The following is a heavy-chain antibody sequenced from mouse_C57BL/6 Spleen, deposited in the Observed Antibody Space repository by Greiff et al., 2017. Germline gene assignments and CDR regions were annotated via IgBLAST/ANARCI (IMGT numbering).Heavy chain of an antibody. CDR3: ARKLRGVYFDY. D-gene: IGHD2-4*01. CDR2: ISGGGGNT. CDR1: GFTFSSYT. J-gene: IGHJ2*01. V-gene: IGHV5-9*01. Sequence: EVKLMESGGGLVKPGGSLKLSCAASGFTFSSYTMSWVRQTPEKRLEWVATISGGGGNTYYPDSVKGRFTISRDNAKNTLYLQMSSLRSEDTALYYCARKLRGVYFDYWGQGTTLTVSS.